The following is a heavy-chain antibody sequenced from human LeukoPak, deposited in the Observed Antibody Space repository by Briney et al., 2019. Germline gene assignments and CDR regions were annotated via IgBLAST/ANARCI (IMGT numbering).Heavy chain of an antibody. V-gene: IGHV4-34*01. Sequence: GSLRLSCAASGFTFSSYAMSWVRQAPGKGLEWIGEINHSGSTNYNPSLRSRVTISVDTSKNQFSLKLSSVTAADTAVYYCARGLGGGLLRAAYPLCWFDYWGQGTLVTVSS. CDR3: ARGLGGGLLRAAYPLCWFDY. D-gene: IGHD3-16*01. CDR1: GFTFSSYA. J-gene: IGHJ4*02. CDR2: INHSGST.